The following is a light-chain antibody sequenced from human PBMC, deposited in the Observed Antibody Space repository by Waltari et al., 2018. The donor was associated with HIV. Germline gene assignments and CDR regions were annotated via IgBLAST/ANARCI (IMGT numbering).Light chain of an antibody. CDR3: AAWDDSLSGLV. CDR2: RNN. CDR1: SSHIGSNY. V-gene: IGLV1-47*01. J-gene: IGLJ3*02. Sequence: QSVLTQPPSASGTPGQRVTISCSGSSSHIGSNYVYWYQQLPGTAPKLLISRNNQRPSGVPDRLSGSKSGTSASLAISGLRSEDEADYYCAAWDDSLSGLVFGGGTKLTVL.